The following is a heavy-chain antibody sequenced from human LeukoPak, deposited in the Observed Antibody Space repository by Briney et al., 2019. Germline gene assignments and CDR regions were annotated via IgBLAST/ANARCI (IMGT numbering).Heavy chain of an antibody. V-gene: IGHV3-48*02. CDR3: AQMDYGSGSFGF. D-gene: IGHD3-10*01. J-gene: IGHJ3*01. CDR2: ISSTGYTM. Sequence: GGSLRRPCAASGFTFTTYSMNWVRQAPGKGLEWVSYISSTGYTMYYADSVKGRFTISRDNAKNSLYLQMNGLRDEDTAVYYCAQMDYGSGSFGFWGQGTMVTVSS. CDR1: GFTFTTYS.